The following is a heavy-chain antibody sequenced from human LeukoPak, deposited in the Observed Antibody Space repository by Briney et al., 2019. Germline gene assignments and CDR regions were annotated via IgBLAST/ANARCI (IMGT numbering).Heavy chain of an antibody. V-gene: IGHV4-4*02. Sequence: PSETLSPTCAVSGGSISSSNWWSWVRQPPGKGLEWIGEIYHSGSTNYNPSLESRITLSVDKSKNQFSLKLSSVTSADTAVYYCARVRYGMDVWGQGTTVTVSS. CDR2: IYHSGST. J-gene: IGHJ6*02. CDR3: ARVRYGMDV. CDR1: GGSISSSNW.